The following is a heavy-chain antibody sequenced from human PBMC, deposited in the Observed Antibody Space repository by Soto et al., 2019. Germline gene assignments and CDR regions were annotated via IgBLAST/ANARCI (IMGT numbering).Heavy chain of an antibody. Sequence: HSESVSLTGADDGGTFNGWDGSWIRQPPGKGLEWIGEINHSGSTNYNPSLKSRVTISVDTSKNQFSLKLSSVTAADTAVYYCARGNTMVRGVIRTNWFDPWGQGTLVTVSS. J-gene: IGHJ5*02. CDR1: GGTFNGWD. CDR3: ARGNTMVRGVIRTNWFDP. V-gene: IGHV4-34*01. CDR2: INHSGST. D-gene: IGHD3-10*01.